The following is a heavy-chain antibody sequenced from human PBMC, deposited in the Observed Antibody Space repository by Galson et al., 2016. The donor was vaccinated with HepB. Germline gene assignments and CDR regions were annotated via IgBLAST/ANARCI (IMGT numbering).Heavy chain of an antibody. CDR3: ARGCEESYYHYAIDV. CDR1: GFNFDDYA. CDR2: INWNSHNI. Sequence: SLRLSCAVSGFNFDDYAMHWVRQAPGKGLEWVSGINWNSHNIGYAASVKGRFTTSRDNAKKSLYLQMNNLTVEDTALYYCARGCEESYYHYAIDVWGQGTTVIVSS. V-gene: IGHV3-9*01. J-gene: IGHJ6*02.